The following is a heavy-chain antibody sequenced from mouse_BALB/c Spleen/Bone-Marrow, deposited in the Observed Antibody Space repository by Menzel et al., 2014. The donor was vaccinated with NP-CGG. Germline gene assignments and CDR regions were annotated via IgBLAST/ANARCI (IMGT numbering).Heavy chain of an antibody. CDR1: GYAFSKYW. J-gene: IGHJ4*01. D-gene: IGHD1-1*01. CDR3: ASRGDYSYAMDY. CDR2: IYPGDGDT. Sequence: VKLMESGAELVRPGSSVKISCEASGYAFSKYWMNWMKQGPGQGLEWIGQIYPGDGDTNYNGKFKGKATLTADKSSSTAYMQLSSLTSEDSAVYFCASRGDYSYAMDYWGQGTSVTVSS. V-gene: IGHV1-80*01.